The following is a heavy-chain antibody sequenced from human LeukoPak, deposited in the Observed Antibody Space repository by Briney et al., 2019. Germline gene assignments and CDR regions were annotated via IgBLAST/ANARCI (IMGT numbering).Heavy chain of an antibody. V-gene: IGHV1-2*02. CDR1: GYTFTSYY. J-gene: IGHJ4*02. CDR3: ARAGGYCGRISCPYYFDY. D-gene: IGHD2-15*01. CDR2: SDPKSGAT. Sequence: ASVQVSCKTSGYTFTSYYIHWLRQAPGQRFEWMGWSDPKSGATKYEHFQGRVTMTRDTSISTAYMELSSLRSEDTAVYYCARAGGYCGRISCPYYFDYWGQGSLVAVSS.